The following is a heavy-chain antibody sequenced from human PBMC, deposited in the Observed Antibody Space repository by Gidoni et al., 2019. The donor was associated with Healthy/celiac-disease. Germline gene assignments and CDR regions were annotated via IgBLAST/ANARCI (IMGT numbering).Heavy chain of an antibody. V-gene: IGHV4-34*01. CDR1: GGSFSGYY. J-gene: IGHJ6*02. Sequence: QVQLQQWGAGLLKPSETLSLTCAVYGGSFSGYYWSWIRQPPGKGLEWIGEINHSGSTNYNPSLKSRVTISVDTSKNQFSLKLSSVTAADTAVYYCARGRGVGMDVWGQGTTVTVSS. CDR3: ARGRGVGMDV. CDR2: INHSGST. D-gene: IGHD3-16*01.